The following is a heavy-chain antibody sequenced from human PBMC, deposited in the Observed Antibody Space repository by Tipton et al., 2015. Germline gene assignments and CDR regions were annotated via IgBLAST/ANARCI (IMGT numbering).Heavy chain of an antibody. CDR1: SGSVNICTYY. CDR3: ARDGEDYNFGFDY. D-gene: IGHD5-24*01. CDR2: IYNSGST. Sequence: TLSLTCTVSSGSVNICTYYWSWIRQPPGKGLEWIGYIYNSGSTKYKSSLKSRVTISVDTSKNQFSLKLTSVTAADAAVYYCARDGEDYNFGFDYWGQGSLVTVSS. V-gene: IGHV4-61*01. J-gene: IGHJ4*02.